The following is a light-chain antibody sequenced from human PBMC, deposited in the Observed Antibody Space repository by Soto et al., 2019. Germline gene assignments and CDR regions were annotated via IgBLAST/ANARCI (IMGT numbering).Light chain of an antibody. CDR3: QQLNTYPRT. Sequence: EIVMTQSPATLSVSRGERATLSCRANQAISSNLAWYQQKPGQAPRLLIYGASTRATGIPDRFSGSGSGTEFTLTISSLQSEDFATYYCQQLNTYPRTFGPGTKVDIK. J-gene: IGKJ3*01. V-gene: IGKV3-15*01. CDR2: GAS. CDR1: QAISSN.